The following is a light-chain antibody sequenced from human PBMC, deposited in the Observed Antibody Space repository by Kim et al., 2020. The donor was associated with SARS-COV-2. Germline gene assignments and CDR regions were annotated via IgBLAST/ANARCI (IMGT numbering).Light chain of an antibody. Sequence: VSPGEKATLSCRASQSVDTNLAWYQQMPGQTPRLLIYGASTRATGIPARFSGSGSGTKFTLSISSLQSEDFAVYYCQQYDSWPLTFGQGTKVDIK. CDR2: GAS. CDR3: QQYDSWPLT. J-gene: IGKJ1*01. CDR1: QSVDTN. V-gene: IGKV3-15*01.